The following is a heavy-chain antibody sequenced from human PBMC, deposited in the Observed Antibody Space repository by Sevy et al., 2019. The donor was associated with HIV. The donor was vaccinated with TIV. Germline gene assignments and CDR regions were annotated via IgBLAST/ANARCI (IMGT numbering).Heavy chain of an antibody. CDR3: ARRGLI. CDR1: GFTFSDYW. D-gene: IGHD3-10*01. Sequence: GGSLRLSCLASGFTFSDYWMSWVRQAPGKGLQWVANIKKDGSDKNYVDFVKGRFTISRDNAKNSLELQMDSLRSEDTAVYYCARRGLIRGQGTLVTVSS. CDR2: IKKDGSDK. J-gene: IGHJ4*02. V-gene: IGHV3-7*01.